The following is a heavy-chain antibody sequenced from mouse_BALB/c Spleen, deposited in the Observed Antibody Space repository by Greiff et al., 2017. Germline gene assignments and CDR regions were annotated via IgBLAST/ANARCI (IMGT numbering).Heavy chain of an antibody. V-gene: IGHV14-3*02. Sequence: VHVKQSGAELVKPGASVKLSCTASGFNIKDTYMHWVKQRPEQGLEWIGRIDPANGNTKYDPKFQGKATITADTSSNTAYLQLSSLTSEDTAVYYCASSSSPWFAYWGQGTLVTVSA. J-gene: IGHJ3*01. D-gene: IGHD1-1*01. CDR3: ASSSSPWFAY. CDR2: IDPANGNT. CDR1: GFNIKDTY.